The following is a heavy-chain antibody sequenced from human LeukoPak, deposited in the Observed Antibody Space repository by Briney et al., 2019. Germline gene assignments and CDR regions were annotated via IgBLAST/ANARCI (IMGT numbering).Heavy chain of an antibody. CDR1: GFTFSSYG. Sequence: GGSLRLSCAASGFTFSSYGMHWVRQAPGKGLEWVAFIRYDGSNKYYADSVKGRFTISRDNSKSTLYLQMNSLRAEDTAVYYCAKDQEMIVVVIGFSYDYWGQGTLVTVSS. V-gene: IGHV3-30*02. D-gene: IGHD3-22*01. CDR3: AKDQEMIVVVIGFSYDY. CDR2: IRYDGSNK. J-gene: IGHJ4*02.